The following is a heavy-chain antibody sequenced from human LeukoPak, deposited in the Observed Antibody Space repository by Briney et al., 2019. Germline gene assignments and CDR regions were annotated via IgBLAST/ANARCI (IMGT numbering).Heavy chain of an antibody. V-gene: IGHV4-39*01. Sequence: SETLSLTCNVFGDSISSSSYYWGWIRQPPGEGLQWIGAIYYRGSTYYNPSLKSRVTISIDTSKNQFSLKLSSVTAADTAVYYCASRFRVGRKYYYMDVWGEGTTVTVSS. CDR1: GDSISSSSYY. J-gene: IGHJ6*03. CDR3: ASRFRVGRKYYYMDV. CDR2: IYYRGST.